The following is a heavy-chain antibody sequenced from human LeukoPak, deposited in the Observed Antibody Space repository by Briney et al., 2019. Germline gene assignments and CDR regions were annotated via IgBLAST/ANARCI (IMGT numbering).Heavy chain of an antibody. D-gene: IGHD3-10*01. CDR3: ARISGSGIIYPSPFDY. CDR1: GFTFDDYG. CDR2: INWNGGST. Sequence: GGSLRLSCAASGFTFDDYGMSWVRQAPGKGLEWVSGINWNGGSTGYADSVKGRFTISRDNAKNSPHLQMNSLRAEDTALYYCARISGSGIIYPSPFDYRGQGTLVTVSS. V-gene: IGHV3-20*04. J-gene: IGHJ4*02.